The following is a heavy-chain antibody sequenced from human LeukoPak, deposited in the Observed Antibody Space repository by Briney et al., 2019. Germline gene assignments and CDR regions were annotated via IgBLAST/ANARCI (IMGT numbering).Heavy chain of an antibody. Sequence: SETLSLTCTVSGGSISSGGYYWSWIRQPPGKGLEWIGYIYHSGSTYYNPSLKSRVTISVDRSKNQFSLKLSSVTAADTAVYYCARDQERVTGIDYWGQGTLVTVSS. CDR2: IYHSGST. V-gene: IGHV4-30-2*01. D-gene: IGHD4-11*01. CDR1: GGSISSGGYY. J-gene: IGHJ4*02. CDR3: ARDQERVTGIDY.